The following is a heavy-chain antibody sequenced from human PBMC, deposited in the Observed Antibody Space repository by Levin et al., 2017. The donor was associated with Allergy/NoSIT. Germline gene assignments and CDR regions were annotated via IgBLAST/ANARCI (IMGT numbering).Heavy chain of an antibody. CDR2: ISPYNGNT. D-gene: IGHD6-19*01. CDR3: ARDRAGCSGWCLNFVVYCTGVDV. Sequence: ASVKVSCKASGYTFSSYGINWMRQAPGQGLEWMGWISPYNGNTKYTQKFQGRVSMTADTSTSTAYMELRSLRSDDTAVYYCARDRAGCSGWCLNFVVYCTGVDVWGQVTTVTVSS. CDR1: GYTFSSYG. J-gene: IGHJ6*02. V-gene: IGHV1-18*01.